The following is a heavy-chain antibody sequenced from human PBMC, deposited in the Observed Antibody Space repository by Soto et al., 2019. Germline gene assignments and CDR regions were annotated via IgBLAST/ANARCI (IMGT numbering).Heavy chain of an antibody. CDR3: ASFSNYDFWSGYYTPYYYYGMDV. D-gene: IGHD3-3*01. Sequence: LRLSCAASGFTFSSYSMNWVRQAPGKGLEWVSSISSSSSYIYYADSVKGRFTISRDNAKNSLYLQMNSLRAEDTAVYYCASFSNYDFWSGYYTPYYYYGMDVWGQGTTVTVSS. J-gene: IGHJ6*02. CDR1: GFTFSSYS. CDR2: ISSSSSYI. V-gene: IGHV3-21*01.